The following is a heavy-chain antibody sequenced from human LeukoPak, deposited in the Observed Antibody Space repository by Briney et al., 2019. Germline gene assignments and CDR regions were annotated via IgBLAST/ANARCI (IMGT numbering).Heavy chain of an antibody. V-gene: IGHV1-2*02. Sequence: ASVKVSCKASGYTFTGYYMHWVRQAPGQGLEWMGWINPNSGGTNYAQKFQGRVTMTRDTSISTAYMGLSRLRSDDTAVYYCILGGYSSGWYGYWGQGTLVTVSS. D-gene: IGHD6-19*01. CDR2: INPNSGGT. CDR3: ILGGYSSGWYGY. J-gene: IGHJ4*02. CDR1: GYTFTGYY.